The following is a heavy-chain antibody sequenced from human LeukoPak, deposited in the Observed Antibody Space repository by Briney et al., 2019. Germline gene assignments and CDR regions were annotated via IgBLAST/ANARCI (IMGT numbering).Heavy chain of an antibody. D-gene: IGHD3-10*01. Sequence: GGSLRLSCEASGFTFSSYSMNWVRQAPGKGLEWISYITTSSGTKHYADSVRGRFTISRDNAKNSLHLQMNSLRAEDTAVYYCATTVSLMEFDAFDIWGQGTMVTVSS. J-gene: IGHJ3*02. V-gene: IGHV3-48*04. CDR1: GFTFSSYS. CDR2: ITTSSGTK. CDR3: ATTVSLMEFDAFDI.